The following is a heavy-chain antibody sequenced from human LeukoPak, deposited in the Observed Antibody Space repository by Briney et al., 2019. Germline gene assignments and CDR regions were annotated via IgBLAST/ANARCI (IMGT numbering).Heavy chain of an antibody. D-gene: IGHD4-11*01. CDR2: INYSGST. J-gene: IGHJ4*02. Sequence: SETLSLTCTVSGGSISSSIYFWGWIRQPPGKGLEWIGSINYSGSTYDNPSLKSRVTISVDTSKNQFSLKLSSVTAADTAVYYCARSEINDYSRYWGQGILVIVSS. CDR1: GGSISSSIYF. V-gene: IGHV4-39*07. CDR3: ARSEINDYSRY.